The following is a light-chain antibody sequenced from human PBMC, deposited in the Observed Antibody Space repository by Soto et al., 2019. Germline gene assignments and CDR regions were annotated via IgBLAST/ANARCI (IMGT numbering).Light chain of an antibody. J-gene: IGKJ4*01. CDR3: QQRSNWPLT. CDR2: EVS. CDR1: QSLLHSDGRTY. V-gene: IGKV2D-29*01. Sequence: DIVMTQTPLSLSVTPGQPASISCKSSQSLLHSDGRTYLYWYLQKPGQPPQLLIYEVSNRFSGVPDRFSGSGSGTDFTLTISSLEPEDFALYYCQQRSNWPLTFGGGTKVEIK.